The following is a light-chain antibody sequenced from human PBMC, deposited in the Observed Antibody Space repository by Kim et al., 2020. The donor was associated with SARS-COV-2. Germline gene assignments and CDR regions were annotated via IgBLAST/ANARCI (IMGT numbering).Light chain of an antibody. CDR2: RNN. CDR1: SSNIGSNY. J-gene: IGLJ1*01. CDR3: AAWDDSLSGRV. Sequence: ELTQPPSASGTPGQRVTISCSGSSSNIGSNYVYWYQQLPGTAPKLLIYRNNQRPSGVPDRFSGSKSGTSASLAISGLRSEDEADYYCAAWDDSLSGRVFGTGTKVTVL. V-gene: IGLV1-47*01.